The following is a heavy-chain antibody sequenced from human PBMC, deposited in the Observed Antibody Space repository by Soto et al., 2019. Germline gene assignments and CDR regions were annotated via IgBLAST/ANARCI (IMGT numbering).Heavy chain of an antibody. Sequence: EVQLVESGGGLVQPGGSLRLSCAASGFTFSNYWMNWVRQAPGKGLEWVANIKQDGSEKYYVDPVKGRFTISRDNAKNSHNLQMNSLRAEDTAVYYCARRVVVPAETYYYYYYMDVWGKGTTVTVSS. V-gene: IGHV3-7*01. CDR2: IKQDGSEK. J-gene: IGHJ6*03. CDR3: ARRVVVPAETYYYYYYMDV. CDR1: GFTFSNYW. D-gene: IGHD2-2*01.